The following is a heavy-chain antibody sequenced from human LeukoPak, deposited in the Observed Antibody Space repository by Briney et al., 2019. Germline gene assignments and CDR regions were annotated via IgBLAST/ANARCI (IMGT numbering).Heavy chain of an antibody. Sequence: PGGSLRLSCAASGFTFSSYSMNWVRQAPGKGLEWVSHISSSSSTIYYADSVKGRFTISRDNAKNSLYLQVNSLRAEDTAVYYCARGLSYYGTFDIWGQGTMVTVSS. J-gene: IGHJ3*02. CDR3: ARGLSYYGTFDI. D-gene: IGHD3-22*01. CDR1: GFTFSSYS. V-gene: IGHV3-48*04. CDR2: ISSSSSTI.